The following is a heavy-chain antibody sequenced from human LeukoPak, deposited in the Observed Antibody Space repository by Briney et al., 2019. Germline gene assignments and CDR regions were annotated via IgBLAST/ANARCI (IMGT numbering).Heavy chain of an antibody. J-gene: IGHJ4*02. CDR1: GDSVSTNFAA. Sequence: SQTLSHTCAISGDSVSTNFAAWNWLRQSPSRGLEWLGRTYYRSKWINEYAISVQSLITISPDTSKNQFSLQLNFVTPEDTAVYYCARESGDYVKFDYWGQGTLVTVSS. V-gene: IGHV6-1*01. D-gene: IGHD3-16*01. CDR3: ARESGDYVKFDY. CDR2: TYYRSKWIN.